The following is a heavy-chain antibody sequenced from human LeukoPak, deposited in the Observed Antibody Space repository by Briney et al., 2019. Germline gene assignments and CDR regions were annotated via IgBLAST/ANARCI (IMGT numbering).Heavy chain of an antibody. V-gene: IGHV1-8*03. CDR2: MNPNSGNT. Sequence: ASVKVSCKASGYTFTSYYMHWVRQATGQGLEWMGWMNPNSGNTGYAQKFQGRVTITRNTSISTAYMELSSLRSEDTAVYYCARRFANYFDYWGQGTLVTVSS. D-gene: IGHD3-10*01. CDR1: GYTFTSYY. J-gene: IGHJ4*02. CDR3: ARRFANYFDY.